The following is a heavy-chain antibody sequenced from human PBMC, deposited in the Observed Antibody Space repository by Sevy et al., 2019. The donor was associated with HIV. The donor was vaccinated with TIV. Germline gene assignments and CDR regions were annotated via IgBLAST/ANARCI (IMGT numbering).Heavy chain of an antibody. J-gene: IGHJ4*02. D-gene: IGHD3-10*01. Sequence: GGSLRLSCAASGFTFISYAMSWVRQAPGKGLEWVSSISSSGGYTYYADSVKGRFTISRDNSRNTLDLQMNSLRAEDTAVYYCATEHLFGYYWCQGTLVTVSS. CDR1: GFTFISYA. CDR2: ISSSGGYT. V-gene: IGHV3-23*01. CDR3: ATEHLFGYY.